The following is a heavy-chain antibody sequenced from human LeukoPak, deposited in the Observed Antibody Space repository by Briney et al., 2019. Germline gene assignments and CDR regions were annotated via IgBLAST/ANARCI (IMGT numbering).Heavy chain of an antibody. CDR1: GYTFTTYG. D-gene: IGHD3-22*01. CDR2: ISAYNGDT. J-gene: IGHJ4*02. Sequence: GASVKVSCKASGYTFTTYGISWVRPAPGQGLEWMGWISAYNGDTNYAQRFQGRVTMTTDTSTSTAYMELSRLRSDDTAVYYCASLYYYDSSGYYGRDYFDYWGQGTLVTVSS. V-gene: IGHV1-18*01. CDR3: ASLYYYDSSGYYGRDYFDY.